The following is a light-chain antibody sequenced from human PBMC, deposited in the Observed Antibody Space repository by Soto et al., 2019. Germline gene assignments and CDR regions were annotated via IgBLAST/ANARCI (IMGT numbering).Light chain of an antibody. V-gene: IGKV1-5*01. CDR3: HQYVNYSPWT. Sequence: DIQLTQSPSTLSASVGDSVTITCRASQSIRTWLAWYQQKPGTAPKLLIYDASSLESGISSRFSASGSGTECTLAISSLQPDDFATYYCHQYVNYSPWTFGQGTKVEVK. CDR2: DAS. CDR1: QSIRTW. J-gene: IGKJ1*01.